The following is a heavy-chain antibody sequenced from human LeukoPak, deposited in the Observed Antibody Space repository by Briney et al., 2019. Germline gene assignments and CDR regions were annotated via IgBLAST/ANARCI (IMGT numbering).Heavy chain of an antibody. CDR1: GGSISSGDYY. CDR2: IYYSGST. D-gene: IGHD3-3*01. Sequence: PSQTLSLTCTVSGGSISSGDYYWSWLRQPPGKGLEWIGYIYYSGSTNYNPSLKSRVTISVDTSKNQFSLKLSSVTAADTAVYYCARDLRFLEWAFDIWGQGTMVTVSS. J-gene: IGHJ3*02. V-gene: IGHV4-61*08. CDR3: ARDLRFLEWAFDI.